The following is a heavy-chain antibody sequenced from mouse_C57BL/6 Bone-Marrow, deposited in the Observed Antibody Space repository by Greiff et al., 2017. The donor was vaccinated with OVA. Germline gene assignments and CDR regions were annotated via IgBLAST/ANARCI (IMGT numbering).Heavy chain of an antibody. CDR3: ARDRLWNYWYFDV. CDR1: GYTFTSYW. Sequence: QVQLQQPGAELVQPGASVKMSCKASGYTFTSYWITWVKQRPGQGLEWIGDIYPGSGSTNYNEKFKSKATLTVDPSSSTAYMQLSSLTSEDSAVYYCARDRLWNYWYFDVWGTGTTVTVSS. J-gene: IGHJ1*03. V-gene: IGHV1-55*01. CDR2: IYPGSGST. D-gene: IGHD1-1*02.